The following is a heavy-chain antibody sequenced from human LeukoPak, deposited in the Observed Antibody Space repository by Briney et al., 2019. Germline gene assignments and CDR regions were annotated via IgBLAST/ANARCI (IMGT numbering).Heavy chain of an antibody. J-gene: IGHJ5*02. D-gene: IGHD3-10*01. V-gene: IGHV4-59*01. CDR2: IYYSGST. CDR1: GGSISSYY. CDR3: ARGVYGSGSYEFNWFDP. Sequence: SETLSLTCTVSGGSISSYYWSWIRQPPGKGLEWIGYIYYSGSTNYNPSLKSRVTISVDTSKNQFSLKLSSVTAADTAVYYCARGVYGSGSYEFNWFDPWGQGTLVTVSS.